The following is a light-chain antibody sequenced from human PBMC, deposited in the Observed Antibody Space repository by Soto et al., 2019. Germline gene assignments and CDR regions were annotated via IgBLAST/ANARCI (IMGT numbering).Light chain of an antibody. CDR3: QQYNNWPLT. J-gene: IGKJ4*01. CDR1: QSVKTN. CDR2: GAS. Sequence: EIAMTQSPATLSVSPGERATLSCRASQSVKTNLAWYQQKPGQAPRLLIYGASTRATGIPARFSGSGSGTEFTVTISSRQSEDFAVYYGQQYNNWPLTFGGGTKVEIK. V-gene: IGKV3D-15*01.